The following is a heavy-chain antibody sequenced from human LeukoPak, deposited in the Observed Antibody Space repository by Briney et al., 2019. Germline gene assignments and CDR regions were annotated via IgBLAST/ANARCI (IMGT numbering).Heavy chain of an antibody. J-gene: IGHJ4*02. CDR3: AKDILRYFDWLPLFDY. V-gene: IGHV3-23*01. Sequence: GGSLRLSCAASGFTFSSYAMSWVRQAPGKGLEWVSAISGSGGSTYYADSVKGRFTISRDNSKNTLYLQMNSLRAEDTAVYYCAKDILRYFDWLPLFDYWGQGTLVTVSS. CDR2: ISGSGGST. CDR1: GFTFSSYA. D-gene: IGHD3-9*01.